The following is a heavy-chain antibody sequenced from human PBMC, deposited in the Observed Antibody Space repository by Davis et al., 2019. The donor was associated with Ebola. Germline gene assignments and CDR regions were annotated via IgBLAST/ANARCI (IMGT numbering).Heavy chain of an antibody. D-gene: IGHD6-6*01. J-gene: IGHJ6*02. Sequence: MPSETLSLTCAVYGGSFSGYYWSWIRQPPGKGLEWIGEINHSGSTNYNPSLKSRVTISVDTSKNQFSLKLSSVTAADTAVYNCARVKGRSSSTYYYYYGMDVWGQGTTVTVSS. CDR3: ARVKGRSSSTYYYYYGMDV. V-gene: IGHV4-34*01. CDR1: GGSFSGYY. CDR2: INHSGST.